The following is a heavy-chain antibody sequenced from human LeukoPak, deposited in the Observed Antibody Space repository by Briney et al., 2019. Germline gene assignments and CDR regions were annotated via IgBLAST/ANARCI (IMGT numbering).Heavy chain of an antibody. CDR3: ARGEDFERYYLAY. CDR2: IYYTGTT. J-gene: IGHJ4*02. V-gene: IGHV4-59*01. D-gene: IGHD3-9*01. Sequence: RTSETLSLTCSVSGGSISIYYWTWLRQVPGKGLEWIGYIYYTGTTNYNPLFESRATISVDTSKNQFSLKLTSVTAADTAVYFCARGEDFERYYLAYWGQGTLVTVSS. CDR1: GGSISIYY.